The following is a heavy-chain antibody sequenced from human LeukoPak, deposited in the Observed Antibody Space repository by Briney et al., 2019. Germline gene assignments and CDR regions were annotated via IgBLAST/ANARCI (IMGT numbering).Heavy chain of an antibody. V-gene: IGHV3-48*02. D-gene: IGHD1-26*01. Sequence: GGSLRLSCVASGFTFSTYTMNWVRQAPGKGLEWVSYISSGSSSIYYADSVKGRFTISRDNAKNSLYLQMKSLRDEDTAVYYCARVAVGGTIDYWGQGTLVTVS. CDR2: ISSGSSSI. CDR1: GFTFSTYT. J-gene: IGHJ4*02. CDR3: ARVAVGGTIDY.